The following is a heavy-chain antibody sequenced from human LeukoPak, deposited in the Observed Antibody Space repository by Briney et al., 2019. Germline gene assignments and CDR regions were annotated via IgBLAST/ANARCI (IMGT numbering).Heavy chain of an antibody. V-gene: IGHV5-51*01. CDR3: AIGPLLRYFDY. CDR2: IHPGDSDV. Sequence: GESLKISCKRSGYSFTTYWIGWVRQMPGKGLEWMGIIHPGDSDVRYNPSFQGQVTISADKSSTAYLQWSSLKASDSAMYYCAIGPLLRYFDYWGQGTLVTVSS. CDR1: GYSFTTYW. J-gene: IGHJ4*02. D-gene: IGHD2-15*01.